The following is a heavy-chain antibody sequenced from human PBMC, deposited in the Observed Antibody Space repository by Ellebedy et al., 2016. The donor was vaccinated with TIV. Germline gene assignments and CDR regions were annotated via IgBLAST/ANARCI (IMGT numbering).Heavy chain of an antibody. J-gene: IGHJ1*01. D-gene: IGHD1-14*01. Sequence: SETLSLTXTVLGSPFSGYYWSWIRQPPGKGLEWFGQFTHDGYINYNTSLKSRVTISVDTSKNQFSLKLSSVTAADTAVYYCTRGPDHAKTGYWGQGTPVTVSS. CDR2: FTHDGYI. V-gene: IGHV4-34*01. CDR1: GSPFSGYY. CDR3: TRGPDHAKTGY.